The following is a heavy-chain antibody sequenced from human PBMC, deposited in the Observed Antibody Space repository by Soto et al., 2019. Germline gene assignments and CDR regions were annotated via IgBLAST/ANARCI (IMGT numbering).Heavy chain of an antibody. Sequence: GGSLRLSCAASGFTVSSNFMGWVRQAPGKGLEWVSLIYSGGSTYYADSVKGRFTISRDNSKHTLYLQMNSLRAEDTAVYYCAIAYYYDSDGYPNAFDIWGQGTMVTVSS. J-gene: IGHJ3*02. CDR3: AIAYYYDSDGYPNAFDI. V-gene: IGHV3-53*01. CDR2: IYSGGST. D-gene: IGHD3-22*01. CDR1: GFTVSSNF.